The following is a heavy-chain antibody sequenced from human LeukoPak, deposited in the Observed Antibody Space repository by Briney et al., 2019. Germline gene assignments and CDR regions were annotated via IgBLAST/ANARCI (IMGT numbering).Heavy chain of an antibody. CDR2: IYYRGST. CDR3: ARAFSSGWYENFQH. D-gene: IGHD6-13*01. Sequence: SETLSLTCSVSGGSISSNRYYWAWIRQPPGKGLEWIGAIYYRGSTYYNPSLKSRVTMSVDTSKNPFSLKLRSVTAADTAVYYCARAFSSGWYENFQHWGQGTLLTVSS. J-gene: IGHJ1*01. V-gene: IGHV4-39*01. CDR1: GGSISSNRYY.